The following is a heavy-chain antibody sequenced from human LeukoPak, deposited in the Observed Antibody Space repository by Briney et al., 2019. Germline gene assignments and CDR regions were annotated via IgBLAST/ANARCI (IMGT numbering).Heavy chain of an antibody. CDR2: IIPIFGTA. Sequence: VASVKVSCKASGGTLSSYAISWVRQAPGQGLEWMGGIIPIFGTANYAQKFQGRVTITTDESTSTAYMELSSLRSEDTAVYYCARDYGAAAGWFDPWGQGTLVTVSS. D-gene: IGHD6-13*01. J-gene: IGHJ5*02. CDR3: ARDYGAAAGWFDP. CDR1: GGTLSSYA. V-gene: IGHV1-69*05.